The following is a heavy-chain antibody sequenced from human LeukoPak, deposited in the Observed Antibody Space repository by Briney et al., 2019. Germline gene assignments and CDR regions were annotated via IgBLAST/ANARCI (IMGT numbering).Heavy chain of an antibody. D-gene: IGHD2-15*01. J-gene: IGHJ4*02. CDR3: ARALYCSGGSCYYNFDY. CDR2: INSDGSST. CDR1: GFTFSSYC. Sequence: PGGSLRLSCAASGFTFSSYCMHWVRQAPGKGLVWVSRINSDGSSTSYADSVKGRFTISRDNAKNTLYLQMNSLRAEDTAVYYCARALYCSGGSCYYNFDYWGQGTLVTVSS. V-gene: IGHV3-74*01.